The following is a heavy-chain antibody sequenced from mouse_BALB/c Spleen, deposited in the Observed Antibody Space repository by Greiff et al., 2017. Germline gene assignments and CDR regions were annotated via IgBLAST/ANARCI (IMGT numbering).Heavy chain of an antibody. CDR2: IDPENGDT. CDR1: GFNIKDYY. D-gene: IGHD2-14*01. Sequence: VQLQQSGAELVRSGASVKLSCTASGFNIKDYYMHWVKQRPEQGLEWIGWIDPENGDTEYAPKFQGKATMTADTSSNTAYLQLSSLTSEDTAVYYCNGVRRSGAWFAYWGQGTLVTVSA. J-gene: IGHJ3*01. V-gene: IGHV14-4*02. CDR3: NGVRRSGAWFAY.